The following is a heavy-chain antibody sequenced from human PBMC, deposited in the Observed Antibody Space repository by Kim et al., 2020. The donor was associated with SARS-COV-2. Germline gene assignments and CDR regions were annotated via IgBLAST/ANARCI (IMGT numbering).Heavy chain of an antibody. Sequence: SETLSLTCTVSGGSISSGDYYWSWIRQPPGKGLEWIGYIYYSGSTYYNPSLKSRVTISVDTSKNQFSLKLSSVTAADTAVYYCARDRDGYNGPIGYWGQGTLVTVSS. V-gene: IGHV4-30-4*01. J-gene: IGHJ4*02. CDR2: IYYSGST. D-gene: IGHD5-12*01. CDR3: ARDRDGYNGPIGY. CDR1: GGSISSGDYY.